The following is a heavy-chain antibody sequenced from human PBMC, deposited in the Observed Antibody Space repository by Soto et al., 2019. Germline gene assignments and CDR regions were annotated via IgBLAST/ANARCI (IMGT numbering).Heavy chain of an antibody. CDR2: MNSDGSIT. V-gene: IGHV3-74*01. CDR3: ARALWFGESTDYFDY. D-gene: IGHD3-10*01. Sequence: EVQLVESGGGLVQPGGTLRLSCAASGFTFSSYWMHWVRQAPGKGLVWVSRMNSDGSITNYADSVKGRFTISRDNAKNTLHLQMDSLRAEDTAVYYCARALWFGESTDYFDYWGQGTLVTVSS. J-gene: IGHJ4*02. CDR1: GFTFSSYW.